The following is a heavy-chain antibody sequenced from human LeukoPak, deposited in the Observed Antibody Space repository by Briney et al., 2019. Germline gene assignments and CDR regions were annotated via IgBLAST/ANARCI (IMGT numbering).Heavy chain of an antibody. CDR2: ISSSSSTI. Sequence: GGSLRLSCAASGFTFSDYYMSWIRQAPGKGLEWVSYISSSSSTIYYADSVKGRFTISRDNAKNSLYLQMNSLRAEDTAVYYCAREACSGGSCYGIWFDPWGQGTLVTVSS. V-gene: IGHV3-11*04. CDR1: GFTFSDYY. D-gene: IGHD2-15*01. CDR3: AREACSGGSCYGIWFDP. J-gene: IGHJ5*02.